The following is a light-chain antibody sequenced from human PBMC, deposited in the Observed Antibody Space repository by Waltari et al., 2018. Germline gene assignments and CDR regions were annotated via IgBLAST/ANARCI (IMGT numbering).Light chain of an antibody. J-gene: IGKJ2*01. V-gene: IGKV1-33*01. CDR2: EAN. Sequence: DIQMTQSPSSLSASVGDRVIITCQASRGISKYLNWYQQKPGKAPKLLIYEANNLETGVPSRCSGSGSGAAFTLTISSLQPEDFATYHCQQYETLPYTFGQGTKV. CDR3: QQYETLPYT. CDR1: RGISKY.